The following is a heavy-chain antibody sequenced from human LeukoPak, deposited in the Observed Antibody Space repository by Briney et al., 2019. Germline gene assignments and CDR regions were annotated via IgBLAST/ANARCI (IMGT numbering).Heavy chain of an antibody. Sequence: GGSLRPSCAASGFIFSDYNMHWVRQVPGKGLEWVSIISGDGGRTSYADSVKGRVTISRDNSKNSLYLQMNSLRTEDTAFYYCAKDASGSIDSWGQGTLVTVSS. J-gene: IGHJ4*02. CDR2: ISGDGGRT. V-gene: IGHV3-43*02. D-gene: IGHD7-27*01. CDR3: AKDASGSIDS. CDR1: GFIFSDYN.